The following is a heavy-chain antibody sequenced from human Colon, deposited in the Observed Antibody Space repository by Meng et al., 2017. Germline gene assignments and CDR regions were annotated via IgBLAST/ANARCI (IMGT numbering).Heavy chain of an antibody. CDR1: GFSFNSYV. V-gene: IGHV3-23*01. CDR3: AKDRVSLFYYYYGLDV. J-gene: IGHJ6*02. CDR2: ISGTGGTT. Sequence: GESLKISCAASGFSFNSYVMSWVRQAPGKGLEWVAVISGTGGTTFYADTVKGRFTISRDNSKNTLNMQLNSRRAEDKAVYYCAKDRVSLFYYYYGLDVWGQGTTVTVSS.